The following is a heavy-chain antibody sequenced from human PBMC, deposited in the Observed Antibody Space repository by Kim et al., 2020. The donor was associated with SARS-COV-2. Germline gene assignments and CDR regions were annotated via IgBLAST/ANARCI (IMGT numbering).Heavy chain of an antibody. V-gene: IGHV4-59*01. Sequence: SETLSLTCTVSGGSISSYYWSWIRQPPGKGLEWIGYIYYSGSTNYNPSLKSRVTISVDTSKNQFSLKLSSVTAADTAVYYCARAYYGSGSYYSPLLYYYYYMDVWGKGTTVTVSS. J-gene: IGHJ6*03. CDR1: GGSISSYY. CDR3: ARAYYGSGSYYSPLLYYYYYMDV. CDR2: IYYSGST. D-gene: IGHD3-10*01.